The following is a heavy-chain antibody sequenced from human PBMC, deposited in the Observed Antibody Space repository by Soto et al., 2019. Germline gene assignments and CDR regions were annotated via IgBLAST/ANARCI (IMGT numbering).Heavy chain of an antibody. D-gene: IGHD6-13*01. CDR1: GGTFSSYA. J-gene: IGHJ4*02. Sequence: SVKVSCKASGGTFSSYAISWVRQAPGQGLEWMGGIIPIFGTANYAQKFQGRVTITADESTSTAYMELSSLRSEDTAVYYCARTSKRIAAASQIDYWGQGTLVTSPQ. CDR2: IIPIFGTA. CDR3: ARTSKRIAAASQIDY. V-gene: IGHV1-69*13.